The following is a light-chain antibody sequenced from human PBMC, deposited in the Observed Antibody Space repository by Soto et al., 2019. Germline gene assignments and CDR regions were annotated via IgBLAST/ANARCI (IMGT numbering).Light chain of an antibody. CDR1: RDIRDY. V-gene: IGKV1-27*01. Sequence: DIQVTQSPSSLSASVGDRVTITCRTSRDIRDYLAWYQQKSGRVPKLLIYGASSLQSGVSSRFSGSGSGTDFTLTIRSLQPEDVGTYYCQNYDGAPLTFGGGTKVDIK. J-gene: IGKJ4*01. CDR2: GAS. CDR3: QNYDGAPLT.